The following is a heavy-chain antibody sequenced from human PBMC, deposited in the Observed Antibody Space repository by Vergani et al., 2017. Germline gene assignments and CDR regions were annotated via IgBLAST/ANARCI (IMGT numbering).Heavy chain of an antibody. D-gene: IGHD6-19*01. J-gene: IGHJ5*02. CDR2: IYYSSST. CDR3: ARHSTVEWLVKLGWFDP. Sequence: QLQLQESGPGLVKPSATLSLTCSVSGASIRSSNYYWGWIRQPPGKGLEWIASIYYSSSTYYNPSLKSRVTISVDTSKNKFSLKLSSVTAADTAVYFCARHSTVEWLVKLGWFDPWGQGILVTVSS. V-gene: IGHV4-39*01. CDR1: GASIRSSNYY.